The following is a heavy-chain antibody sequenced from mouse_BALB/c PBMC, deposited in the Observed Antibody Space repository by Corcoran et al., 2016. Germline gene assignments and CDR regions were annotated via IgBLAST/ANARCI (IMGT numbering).Heavy chain of an antibody. D-gene: IGHD1-2*01. J-gene: IGHJ2*01. CDR3: ARFSTTATSLFDD. CDR1: GYTFTNYG. V-gene: IGHV9-3-1*01. Sequence: QIQLVQSGTELKMPGETVKISCKASGYTFTNYGMNWVKQAPGKGLKWMGWINTYTGEPTYADDFKGRFAFSVETSASTAYLQINNLKNEDTATDFAARFSTTATSLFDDWGQGTTLTVSS. CDR2: INTYTGEP.